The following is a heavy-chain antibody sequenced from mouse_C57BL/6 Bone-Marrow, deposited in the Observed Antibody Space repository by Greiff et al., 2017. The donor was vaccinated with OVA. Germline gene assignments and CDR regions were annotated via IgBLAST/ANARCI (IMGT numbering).Heavy chain of an antibody. D-gene: IGHD2-2*01. V-gene: IGHV5-12*01. CDR2: ISNGGGST. CDR3: ARPGYDGVYYAMDY. Sequence: EVHLVESGGGLVQPGGSLKLSCAASGFTFSDYYMYWVRQTPEKRLEWVAYISNGGGSTYYPDTVKGRFTISRDNAKNTLYLQMSRLKSEDTAMYYCARPGYDGVYYAMDYWGQGTSVTVSS. J-gene: IGHJ4*01. CDR1: GFTFSDYY.